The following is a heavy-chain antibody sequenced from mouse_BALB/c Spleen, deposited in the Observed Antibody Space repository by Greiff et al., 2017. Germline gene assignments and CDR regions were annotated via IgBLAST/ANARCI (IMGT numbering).Heavy chain of an antibody. CDR3: ARDYGNRYYAMDY. V-gene: IGHV1-84*02. CDR1: GYTFTDYY. Sequence: VQRVESGPELVKPGASVKISCKASGYTFTDYYINWVKQKPGQGLEWIGWIYPGSGNTKYNEKFKGKATLTVDTSSSTAYMQLSSLTSEDTAVYFCARDYGNRYYAMDYWGQGTSVTVSS. D-gene: IGHD2-1*01. J-gene: IGHJ4*01. CDR2: IYPGSGNT.